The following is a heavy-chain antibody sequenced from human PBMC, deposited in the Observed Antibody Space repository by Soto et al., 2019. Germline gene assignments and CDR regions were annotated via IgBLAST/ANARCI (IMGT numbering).Heavy chain of an antibody. Sequence: GGSLRLSCAASGFTFSSYGMHWVRQAPGKGLEWVAVIWYDGSNKYYADSVKGRFTISRDNSKNTLYLQMNSLRAEDTAVYYCARGGGDYDFWSGYYTRYYFDYWGQGTLVTVSS. V-gene: IGHV3-33*01. CDR3: ARGGGDYDFWSGYYTRYYFDY. D-gene: IGHD3-3*01. CDR1: GFTFSSYG. J-gene: IGHJ4*02. CDR2: IWYDGSNK.